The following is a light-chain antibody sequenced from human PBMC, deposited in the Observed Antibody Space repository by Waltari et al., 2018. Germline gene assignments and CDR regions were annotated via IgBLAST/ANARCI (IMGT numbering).Light chain of an antibody. J-gene: IGLJ2*01. V-gene: IGLV1-44*01. CDR1: SSNIGSNA. Sequence: QSVLTQPPSASGTPGQTVTISCSGSSSNIGSNAVNWYQQLPGTAPKLLIYSNDQGPSGVPDRFSGSKSGTSASLAISGLQSDDEANYYCATWDDSLHALFGGGTKLTVL. CDR2: SND. CDR3: ATWDDSLHAL.